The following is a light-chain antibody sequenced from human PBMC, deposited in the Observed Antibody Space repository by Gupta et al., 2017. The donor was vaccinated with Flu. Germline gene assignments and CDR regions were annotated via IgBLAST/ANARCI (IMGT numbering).Light chain of an antibody. CDR3: QSYTRSNIPDVL. J-gene: IGLJ2*01. CDR2: DVS. V-gene: IGLV2-14*01. CDR1: SSDVGDYNY. Sequence: QSALTQPASVSGSPGQSITISCTGTSSDVGDYNYVSWYQQHPGKAPRLVIYDVSNRPSGVSNRFSGSKSGNTASLTISGLQAEDEADYYCQSYTRSNIPDVLFGGGTKLTVL.